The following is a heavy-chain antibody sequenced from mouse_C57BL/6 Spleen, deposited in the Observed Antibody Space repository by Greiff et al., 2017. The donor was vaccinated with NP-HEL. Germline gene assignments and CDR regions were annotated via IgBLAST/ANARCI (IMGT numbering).Heavy chain of an antibody. CDR3: ARGGGNWYFDV. Sequence: VQLQQSGPDLVKPGASVKISCKASGYAFSSSWMNWVKQRPGKGLEWIGRIYPGDGDTNYNGKFKGKATLTADKSSSTAYMQLSSLTSEDSAVYFCARGGGNWYFDVWGTGTTVTVSS. CDR1: GYAFSSSW. V-gene: IGHV1-82*01. CDR2: IYPGDGDT. J-gene: IGHJ1*03.